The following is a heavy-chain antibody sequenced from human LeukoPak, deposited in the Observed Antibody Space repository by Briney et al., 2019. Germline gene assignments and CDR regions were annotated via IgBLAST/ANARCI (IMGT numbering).Heavy chain of an antibody. CDR2: INHSGST. D-gene: IGHD2-2*01. Sequence: PSETLSLTCAVYGGSFSGYYWSWIRQPPGKGLEWIGEINHSGSTNYNPSLKSRVTISVDTSKNQFSLKLSSVTAADTTVYYCARWAPGRTGSSTRLYYFDYWGQGTLVTVSS. J-gene: IGHJ4*02. CDR3: ARWAPGRTGSSTRLYYFDY. CDR1: GGSFSGYY. V-gene: IGHV4-34*01.